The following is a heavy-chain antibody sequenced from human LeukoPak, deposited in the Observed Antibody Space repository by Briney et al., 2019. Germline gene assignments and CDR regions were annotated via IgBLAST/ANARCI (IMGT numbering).Heavy chain of an antibody. CDR2: INGEGSRI. J-gene: IGHJ6*02. CDR3: ARDPGYYYYGMDV. Sequence: GGSLRLSCAVTGFNLRTNWIHWVRHSPGRGLEWVARINGEGSRISYADSVRGRFTISRDNAKNTAYLQMNSLRAEDTALYYCARDPGYYYYGMDVWGQGTTVVVSS. CDR1: GFNLRTNW. V-gene: IGHV3-74*01.